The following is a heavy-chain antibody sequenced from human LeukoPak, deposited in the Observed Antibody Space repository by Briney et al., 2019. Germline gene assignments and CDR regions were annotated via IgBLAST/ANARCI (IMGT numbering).Heavy chain of an antibody. CDR1: GFTFSSYA. CDR3: AKDRVVRGDD. CDR2: ISSNGGST. Sequence: GGSLRLSCAASGFTFSSYAMHWVRQAPGKGLEYVSAISSNGGSTYYANSVKGRFTISRDNSKNTLYLQMNSLRAEDTAVYYCAKDRVVRGDDWGQGTLVTVSS. V-gene: IGHV3-64*01. D-gene: IGHD3-10*01. J-gene: IGHJ4*02.